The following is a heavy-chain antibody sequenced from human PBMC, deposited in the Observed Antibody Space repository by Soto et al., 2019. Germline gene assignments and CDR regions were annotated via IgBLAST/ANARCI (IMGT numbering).Heavy chain of an antibody. J-gene: IGHJ4*02. D-gene: IGHD2-15*01. CDR1: GDSVSSDSAA. V-gene: IGHV6-1*01. CDR3: SSWHYDY. Sequence: QVQLQQSGPGLVKPSQTLSLTCAISGDSVSSDSAAWNWIRQSPSRGLEWLGRTYYRSKWYNDYAASVKSRITINPDTSKSPFSLPMNSVTPEDPDVYYCSSWHYDYWGQGTLVTVSS. CDR2: TYYRSKWYN.